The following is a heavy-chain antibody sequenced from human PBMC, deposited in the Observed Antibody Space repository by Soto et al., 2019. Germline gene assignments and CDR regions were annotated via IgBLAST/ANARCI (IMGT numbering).Heavy chain of an antibody. CDR1: GSAIISSRCI. D-gene: IGHD2-2*01. CDR2: IYYSGTT. V-gene: IGHV4-61*01. J-gene: IGHJ4*03. Sequence: SETLCQTCTVSGSAIISSRCICNRHRQRPGEGLEWLGYIYYSGTTNHNPSLKSRVTISVDTSKNQFSLKLSSVTAADTAVYYCARADHYCSSTSCYLNFDYWGQGTMVTV. CDR3: ARADHYCSSTSCYLNFDY.